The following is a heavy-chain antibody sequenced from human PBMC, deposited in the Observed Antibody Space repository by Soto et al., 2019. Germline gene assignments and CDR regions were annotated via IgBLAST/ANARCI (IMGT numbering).Heavy chain of an antibody. Sequence: QITLNESGPTVVRPTETLTLTCRFSGFSLTTSGVGVGWIRQSPGKAPEWLALIYWDEDKRYSASLKSRLTITKDNSKNQVVLTVSDLDPTDTATYYCAHRVLRTVFGLVTTTEMYFDFWGQGNPVAVSS. CDR1: GFSLTTSGVG. CDR2: IYWDEDK. V-gene: IGHV2-5*02. J-gene: IGHJ4*02. D-gene: IGHD3-3*01. CDR3: AHRVLRTVFGLVTTTEMYFDF.